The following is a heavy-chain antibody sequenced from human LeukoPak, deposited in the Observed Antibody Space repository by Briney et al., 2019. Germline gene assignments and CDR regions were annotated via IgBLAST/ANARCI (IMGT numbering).Heavy chain of an antibody. CDR1: GGSISSSSYY. CDR3: ARSSYGAGSKPYWVDC. D-gene: IGHD3-10*01. J-gene: IGHJ4*02. Sequence: SETLSLTCTASGGSISSSSYYWAWIRQPPGKGLEWIGSTYHSGVSYYNPSLKSRVTISVDTSKKQFSLKLSSVTAADTAVYYCARSSYGAGSKPYWVDCWGQGTLVTVSS. V-gene: IGHV4-39*01. CDR2: TYHSGVS.